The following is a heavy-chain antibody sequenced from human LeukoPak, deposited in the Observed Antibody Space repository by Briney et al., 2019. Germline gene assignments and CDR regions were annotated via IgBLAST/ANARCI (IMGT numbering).Heavy chain of an antibody. V-gene: IGHV3-23*01. D-gene: IGHD3-3*01. J-gene: IGHJ4*02. CDR2: ISGSGGST. CDR3: AKGPTNWSGYPVDY. CDR1: GFTFSSYA. Sequence: PGRSLRLSRTASGFTFSSYAMSSVRQAPGKGLEWVSGISGSGGSTYYADSVKGRFTISRDNSKNTLYLQMNSLRAEDTAVYYCAKGPTNWSGYPVDYWGQGTLVTVSS.